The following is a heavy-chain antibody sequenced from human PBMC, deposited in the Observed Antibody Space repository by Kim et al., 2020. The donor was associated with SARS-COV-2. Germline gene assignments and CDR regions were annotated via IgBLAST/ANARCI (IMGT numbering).Heavy chain of an antibody. CDR2: T. V-gene: IGHV3-23*01. CDR3: ARARRGSRLDY. Sequence: TYSADSVTGRFTISSDNSQNTLYLQMNSLRAEDTAVYYCARARRGSRLDYWGQGTLVTVSS. J-gene: IGHJ4*02. D-gene: IGHD6-13*01.